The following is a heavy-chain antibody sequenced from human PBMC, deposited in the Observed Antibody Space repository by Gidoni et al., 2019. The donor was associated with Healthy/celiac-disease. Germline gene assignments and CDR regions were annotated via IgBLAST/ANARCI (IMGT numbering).Heavy chain of an antibody. Sequence: QLQLQESGPGLGKPSETLSLTCTVPGGSISSSIYYWGWIRQPPGKGLEWIGSIYYSGSTYYNPSLKGRVTISVDTSKNQFSLKLGSVTAADTAVYYCASISYRGSRTADYWGQGTLVTVSS. V-gene: IGHV4-39*01. CDR1: GGSISSSIYY. J-gene: IGHJ4*02. D-gene: IGHD1-26*01. CDR2: IYYSGST. CDR3: ASISYRGSRTADY.